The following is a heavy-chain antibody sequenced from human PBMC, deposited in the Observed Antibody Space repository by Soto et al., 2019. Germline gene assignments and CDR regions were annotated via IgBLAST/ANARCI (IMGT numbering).Heavy chain of an antibody. CDR2: ISAHNGNT. CDR3: ARGRYGDY. CDR1: GYTFTSYG. Sequence: QVHLVQSGAEVKKPGASVKVSCKASGYTFTSYGITWVRQAPGQGLEWMGWISAHNGNTDYAQKLQGRVIVTRDTSTITAYMELRGLISADTAVYYCARGRYGDYWGQGALVTVSS. D-gene: IGHD1-1*01. V-gene: IGHV1-18*01. J-gene: IGHJ4*02.